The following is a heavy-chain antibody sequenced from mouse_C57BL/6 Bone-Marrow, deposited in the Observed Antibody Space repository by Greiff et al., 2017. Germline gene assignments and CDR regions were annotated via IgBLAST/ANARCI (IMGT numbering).Heavy chain of an antibody. J-gene: IGHJ2*01. CDR3: TRRVNWDFDY. Sequence: VQLQQSGAELVRPGASVTLSCKASGYPFTDYEMHWVKQTPVHGLEWIGAIDPETGGTAYNQKFKGKAILTADKSSSTAYMERRSLTSEDSAVYYCTRRVNWDFDYWGQGTTLTVSS. CDR1: GYPFTDYE. CDR2: IDPETGGT. V-gene: IGHV1-15*01. D-gene: IGHD4-1*01.